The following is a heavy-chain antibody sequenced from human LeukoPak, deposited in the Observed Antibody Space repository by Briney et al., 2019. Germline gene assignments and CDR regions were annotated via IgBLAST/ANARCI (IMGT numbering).Heavy chain of an antibody. V-gene: IGHV3-53*01. CDR2: IYSDNT. Sequence: GGSLRLSCTVSGFTVSSNSMSWVRQAPGKGLEWVSFIYSDNTHYADSVKGRFTISRDNAKNSLYLQMNSLRAEDTAVYYCARDSAGHDCLDYWGQGTLVTVSS. D-gene: IGHD1-1*01. CDR3: ARDSAGHDCLDY. J-gene: IGHJ4*02. CDR1: GFTVSSNS.